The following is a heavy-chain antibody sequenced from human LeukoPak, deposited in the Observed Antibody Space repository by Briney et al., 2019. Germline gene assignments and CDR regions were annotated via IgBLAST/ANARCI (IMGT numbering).Heavy chain of an antibody. J-gene: IGHJ4*02. D-gene: IGHD1-7*01. Sequence: PGGSLRLSCAASGFTFSTYGLSWVRQAPGKGLEWVSAISGGGDNTYYAHSMKGRFTISRDYSKNTLYLQMNSLRAEDTAVYYCAKLRLTGTTDFFDYWGQGTLVTVSS. CDR2: ISGGGDNT. V-gene: IGHV3-23*01. CDR1: GFTFSTYG. CDR3: AKLRLTGTTDFFDY.